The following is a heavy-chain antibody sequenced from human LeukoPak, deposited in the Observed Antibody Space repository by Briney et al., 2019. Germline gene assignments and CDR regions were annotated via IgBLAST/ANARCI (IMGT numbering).Heavy chain of an antibody. D-gene: IGHD1-26*01. CDR3: ASFLSRWELLLNFDY. V-gene: IGHV4-59*04. Sequence: SETLSLTCTVSGGSISGYYWSWIRQPPGKGLEWIGYIYYSGSTYYNPSLKSRVTISVDTSKNQFSLKLSSVTAADTAVYYCASFLSRWELLLNFDYWGQGTLVTVSS. J-gene: IGHJ4*02. CDR1: GGSISGYY. CDR2: IYYSGST.